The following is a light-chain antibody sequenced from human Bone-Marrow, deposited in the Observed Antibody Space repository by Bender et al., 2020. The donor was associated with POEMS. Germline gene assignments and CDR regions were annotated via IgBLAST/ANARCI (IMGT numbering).Light chain of an antibody. CDR1: SSDVGGYTY. Sequence: QSALTQPASVSGSPGQSITISCTGTSSDVGGYTYVSWYLQHPGKAPQLVIYEVSKRPSGVSNRFSGSKSDNTASLTISGLQAEDEADFYCCSYAGSSIWVFGGGTKLTVL. CDR2: EVS. V-gene: IGLV2-23*02. J-gene: IGLJ3*02. CDR3: CSYAGSSIWV.